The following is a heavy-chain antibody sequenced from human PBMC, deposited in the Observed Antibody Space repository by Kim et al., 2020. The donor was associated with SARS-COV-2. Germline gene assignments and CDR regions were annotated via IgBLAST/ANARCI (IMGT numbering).Heavy chain of an antibody. CDR2: IKSKTDGETR. V-gene: IGHV3-15*01. CDR1: GLPFTNAW. CDR3: TTVAGRESYAFNI. Sequence: GGSLRLSCAASGLPFTNAWMSWVRQAPGKGLEWVGRIKSKTDGETRDYAAPVQGRFTVSRDDSKNTLYLQMNSLQTEDTAVYYCTTVAGRESYAFNIWG. J-gene: IGHJ3*02.